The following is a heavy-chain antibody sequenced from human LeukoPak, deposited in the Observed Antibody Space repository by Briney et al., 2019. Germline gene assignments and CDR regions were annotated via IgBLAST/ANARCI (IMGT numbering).Heavy chain of an antibody. Sequence: SETLSLTCTVSGGSISSGDYYWSWIRQPPGKGLEWIGYIYYSGSTYYYPSLKSRVTISVDTSKNQFSLKLSSVTAADTAVYYCARLVVPAGRFYGMDVWGQGTTVTVSS. D-gene: IGHD2-21*01. CDR1: GGSISSGDYY. J-gene: IGHJ6*02. CDR3: ARLVVPAGRFYGMDV. V-gene: IGHV4-30-4*01. CDR2: IYYSGST.